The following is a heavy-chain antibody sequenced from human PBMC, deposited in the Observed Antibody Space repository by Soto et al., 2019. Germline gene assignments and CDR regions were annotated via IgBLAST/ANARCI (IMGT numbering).Heavy chain of an antibody. CDR1: GGSISSGGYY. D-gene: IGHD6-6*01. Sequence: QVQLQESGPGLVKPSQTLSLTCTVSGGSISSGGYYWSWIRQHPGKGLEWIGYIYYSGSTYYNPSLKSRVTISVDTSKNQFSLKLGSVTAADTAVYYCARGQFSSSSVWFDPWGQGTLVTVSS. CDR3: ARGQFSSSSVWFDP. V-gene: IGHV4-31*03. J-gene: IGHJ5*02. CDR2: IYYSGST.